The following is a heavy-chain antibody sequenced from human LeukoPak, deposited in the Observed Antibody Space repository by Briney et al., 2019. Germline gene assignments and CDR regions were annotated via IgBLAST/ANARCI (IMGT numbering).Heavy chain of an antibody. V-gene: IGHV3-23*01. CDR1: GFTFSNYA. CDR2: ISGSGTNT. D-gene: IGHD3-3*01. J-gene: IGHJ4*02. CDR3: AKTPAPVFGSKHYFDY. Sequence: QPGGSLRLSCAASGFTFSNYAMRWVRQAPGKGLEWVSGISGSGTNTDYADSVKGRFTISRDNSKNTLYLQMNSLRAEDTAVYYCAKTPAPVFGSKHYFDYWGQGTLVTVSS.